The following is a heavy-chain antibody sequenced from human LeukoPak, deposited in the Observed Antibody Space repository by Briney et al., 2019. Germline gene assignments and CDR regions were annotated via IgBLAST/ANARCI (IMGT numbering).Heavy chain of an antibody. D-gene: IGHD2-8*01. Sequence: ASVKVSCKASGYTFTSYYMHWVRQAPGQGLEWMGIINPSGGSTSYAQKFQGRVTMTRDMSTSTVYMELSSLRSVDTAVYYCARNGVGHCTNGVCLNWFDPWGQGTLVTVSS. CDR3: ARNGVGHCTNGVCLNWFDP. CDR2: INPSGGST. V-gene: IGHV1-46*01. CDR1: GYTFTSYY. J-gene: IGHJ5*02.